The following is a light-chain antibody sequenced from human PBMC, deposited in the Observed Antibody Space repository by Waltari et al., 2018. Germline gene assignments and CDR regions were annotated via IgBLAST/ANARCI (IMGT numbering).Light chain of an antibody. J-gene: IGLJ2*01. Sequence: QSALTQPASVSGSPGQSITISCTGTSSDIGGYNSVSWYQQHPGKAPKLMIYEVSYRHSGVAPRFSGSKSGNTASLTISGLQAEDEADYYCSSYSSISTVIFAAGTKLTVL. CDR3: SSYSSISTVI. CDR2: EVS. V-gene: IGLV2-14*01. CDR1: SSDIGGYNS.